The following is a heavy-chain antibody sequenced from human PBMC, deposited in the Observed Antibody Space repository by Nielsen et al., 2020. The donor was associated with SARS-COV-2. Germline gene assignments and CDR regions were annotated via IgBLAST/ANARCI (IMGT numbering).Heavy chain of an antibody. V-gene: IGHV3-7*01. D-gene: IGHD3-10*01. CDR3: ARGGGDY. CDR2: IKQDGSEK. Sequence: GESLKISCAASGFTVSSNYMSWVRQAPGKGLEWVANIKQDGSEKYYVDSVKGRFTISRDNAKNSLYLQMNSLRDEDTAVYYCARGGGDYWGQGTLVTVSS. CDR1: GFTVSSNY. J-gene: IGHJ4*02.